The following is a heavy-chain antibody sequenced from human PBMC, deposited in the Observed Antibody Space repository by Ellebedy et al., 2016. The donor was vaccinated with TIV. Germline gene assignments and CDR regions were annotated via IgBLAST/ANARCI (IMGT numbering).Heavy chain of an antibody. J-gene: IGHJ4*02. CDR3: ARKRSLHFDY. V-gene: IGHV4-28*01. CDR1: GYSVSSSNW. CDR2: IYYTGST. Sequence: LRLSCAVSGYSVSSSNWWGWIRQPPGKGLEWIGYIYYTGSTYYNPSLKSRVTMSVDTSKNHFSLKLTSMTAVDTAVYYCARKRSLHFDYWGQGTLITVSS.